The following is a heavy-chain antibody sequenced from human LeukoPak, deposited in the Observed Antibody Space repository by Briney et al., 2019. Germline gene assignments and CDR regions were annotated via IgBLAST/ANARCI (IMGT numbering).Heavy chain of an antibody. CDR2: ISSSTTYI. J-gene: IGHJ4*02. CDR3: ARDVYSTSWSNFDF. V-gene: IGHV3-21*01. Sequence: NPGGSLRLSCAAFGFTFSSYAVSWVRQAPGTGLEWVSSISSSTTYIYYADSVKGRFTISRDNAKNSLYLQMNSLRAEDTAVYYCARDVYSTSWSNFDFWGQGTLVTVSS. CDR1: GFTFSSYA. D-gene: IGHD2-2*01.